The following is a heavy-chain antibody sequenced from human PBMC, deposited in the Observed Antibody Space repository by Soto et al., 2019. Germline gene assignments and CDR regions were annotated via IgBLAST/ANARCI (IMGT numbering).Heavy chain of an antibody. J-gene: IGHJ5*02. CDR2: IYHSGST. CDR3: AKFTVNGAIRWFGP. CDR1: WGKSSDGGCY. D-gene: IGHD4-17*01. Sequence: VSWGKSSDGGCYRSLKKKNPGKGLEWIGYIYHSGSTYSNPSLKSRVIMSVDTSKNHFSLSLSSVTAADTAVYYCAKFTVNGAIRWFGPWGKGTLVTVSS. V-gene: IGHV4-31*02.